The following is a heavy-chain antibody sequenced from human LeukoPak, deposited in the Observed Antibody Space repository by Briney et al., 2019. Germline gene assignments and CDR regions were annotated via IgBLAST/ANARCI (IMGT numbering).Heavy chain of an antibody. CDR3: ATEDIVVVPAASGPRLAWAL. V-gene: IGHV1-24*01. CDR1: GYTLTELS. Sequence: ASVKVSCKVSGYTLTELSMHWVRQAPGKGLEWMGGFDPEDGETIYAQKFQGRVTMTEDTSTDTAYMELSSLRSEGTAVYYCATEDIVVVPAASGPRLAWALWGRGTLVTVSS. D-gene: IGHD2-2*01. CDR2: FDPEDGET. J-gene: IGHJ2*01.